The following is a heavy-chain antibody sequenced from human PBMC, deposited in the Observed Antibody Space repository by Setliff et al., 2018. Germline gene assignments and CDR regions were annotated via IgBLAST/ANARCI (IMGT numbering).Heavy chain of an antibody. CDR1: GFTFSNYA. Sequence: ETLSLSCTTSGFTFSNYAINWVRQAPGQGLEWVSGISGGGINTDYADSVKGRFTISRDNAKDTLYLQMNSLRAEDTAVYYCAKDISRTGYYYFDYWGRGTLVTVSS. V-gene: IGHV3-23*01. D-gene: IGHD3-9*01. CDR2: ISGGGINT. CDR3: AKDISRTGYYYFDY. J-gene: IGHJ4*02.